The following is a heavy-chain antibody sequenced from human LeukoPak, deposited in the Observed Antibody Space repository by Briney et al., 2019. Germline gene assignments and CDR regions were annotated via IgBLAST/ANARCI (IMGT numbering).Heavy chain of an antibody. V-gene: IGHV1-2*02. CDR2: INPNSGGT. CDR1: GYTFTGYY. Sequence: ASVKVSCKASGYTFTGYYMHWVRQALGQGLEWMGWINPNSGGTNYAQKFQGRVTMTRDTSISTAYMELSRLRSDDTAVYYCARDLFFGSGSSPGSRGQGTLVTVSS. D-gene: IGHD3-10*01. CDR3: ARDLFFGSGSSPGS. J-gene: IGHJ4*02.